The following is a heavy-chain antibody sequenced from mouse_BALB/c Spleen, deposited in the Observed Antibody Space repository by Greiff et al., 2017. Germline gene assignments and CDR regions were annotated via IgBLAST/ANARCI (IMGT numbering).Heavy chain of an antibody. CDR2: ISYSGST. Sequence: VQLKESGPGLVKPSQSLSLTCTVTGYSITSDYAWNWIRQFPGNKLEWMGYISYSGSTSYNPSLKSRISITRDTSKNQFFLQLNSVTTEDTATYYCARFGYDDYWGQGTTLTVSS. D-gene: IGHD2-14*01. CDR1: GYSITSDYA. CDR3: ARFGYDDY. V-gene: IGHV3-2*02. J-gene: IGHJ2*01.